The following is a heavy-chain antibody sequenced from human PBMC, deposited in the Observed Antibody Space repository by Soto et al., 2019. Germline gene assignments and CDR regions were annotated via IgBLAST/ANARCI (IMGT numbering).Heavy chain of an antibody. CDR1: GFTFSSYA. D-gene: IGHD4-4*01. J-gene: IGHJ5*02. CDR3: AKATRSMTTVTNNWFDP. Sequence: PGGSLRLSCAASGFTFSSYAMSWFRQAPGKGLEWVSAISGSGGSTYYADSVKGRFTISRDNSKNTLYLQMNSLRAEDTAVYYCAKATRSMTTVTNNWFDPWGQGTLVTVSS. V-gene: IGHV3-23*01. CDR2: ISGSGGST.